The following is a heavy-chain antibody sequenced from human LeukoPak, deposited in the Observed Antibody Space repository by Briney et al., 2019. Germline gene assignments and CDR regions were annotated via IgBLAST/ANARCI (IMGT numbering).Heavy chain of an antibody. CDR3: AKDTVTASPYYYYGMDV. CDR2: ISGSGGST. V-gene: IGHV3-23*01. Sequence: GGSLRLSCAASGFTFSSYAMSWVRQAPGKGLERVSAISGSGGSTYYADSVKGRFTISRDNSKNTLYLQMNSLRAEDTAVYYCAKDTVTASPYYYYGMDVWGQGTTVTVSS. CDR1: GFTFSSYA. D-gene: IGHD4-17*01. J-gene: IGHJ6*02.